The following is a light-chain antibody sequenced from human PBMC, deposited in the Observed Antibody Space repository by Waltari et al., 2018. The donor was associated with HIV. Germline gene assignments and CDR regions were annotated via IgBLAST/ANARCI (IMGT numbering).Light chain of an antibody. J-gene: IGKJ1*01. V-gene: IGKV1-12*01. CDR1: QSIVTW. CDR3: QQAHSIPWT. CDR2: ASS. Sequence: DIQMTQSPSLVSASVGDRVTITCRASQSIVTWLSWYQQKPGTAPALLIFASSRLQGGIPGRFSGSGSGTNFTLTIRNIQPDDFAIYHCQQAHSIPWTFGQGTKVE.